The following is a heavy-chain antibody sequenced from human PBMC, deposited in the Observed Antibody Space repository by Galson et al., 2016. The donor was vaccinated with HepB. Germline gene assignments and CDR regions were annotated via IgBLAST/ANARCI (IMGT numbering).Heavy chain of an antibody. CDR3: VGDWTVD. CDR2: ITRDSSTI. V-gene: IGHV3-48*02. D-gene: IGHD3/OR15-3a*01. Sequence: SLRLSCAASGFSFSNYNMDWARQTPEKGLEWISYITRDSSTIYYADSVRGRFNISRDNAKNSLYLEMNSLRDEDTAVYYCVGDWTVDWGQGTLVTVSS. CDR1: GFSFSNYN. J-gene: IGHJ4*02.